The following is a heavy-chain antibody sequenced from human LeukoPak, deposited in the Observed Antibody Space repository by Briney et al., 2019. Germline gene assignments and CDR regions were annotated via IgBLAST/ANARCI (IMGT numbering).Heavy chain of an antibody. CDR3: AAATVWFGELPSLFDY. Sequence: ASVKVSCKASGFTFTSSAVQWVRQARGQRLEWIGWIVVGSGNTNYAQKFQERVTITRDMSTSTAYMELSSLRSEDTAVYYCAAATVWFGELPSLFDYWGQGTLVTVSS. J-gene: IGHJ4*02. V-gene: IGHV1-58*01. CDR2: IVVGSGNT. CDR1: GFTFTSSA. D-gene: IGHD3-10*01.